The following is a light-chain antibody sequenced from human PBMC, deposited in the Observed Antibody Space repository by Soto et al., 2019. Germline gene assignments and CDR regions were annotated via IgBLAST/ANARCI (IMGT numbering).Light chain of an antibody. CDR1: QSVSSSL. CDR3: QHYGSSLT. CDR2: GAS. Sequence: EIVMTQSPGTLSVSPGGRATLSCRASQSVSSSLFSWYQQTPGQAPRFLIYGASTRPAVTPDMFSGSGSGTVIPPTISILAPDDAAVYCRQHYGSSLTFGQGTKVDIK. J-gene: IGKJ1*01. V-gene: IGKV3-20*01.